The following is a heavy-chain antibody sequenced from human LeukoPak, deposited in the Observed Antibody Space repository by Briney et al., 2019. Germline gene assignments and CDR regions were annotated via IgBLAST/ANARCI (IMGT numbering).Heavy chain of an antibody. D-gene: IGHD6-13*01. V-gene: IGHV4-59*01. CDR1: GGSISSYY. J-gene: IGHJ5*02. CDR3: ARAGVEAAAATAVWEAPDTNWFDP. Sequence: SETLSLTCTGSGGSISSYYWSWIRQAPGKGLEWIGYIYYSESTNYNPSLKSRITISVDTSKEQFSLKLSSVTAADTAVYYCARAGVEAAAATAVWEAPDTNWFDPWGQGTLVTVSS. CDR2: IYYSEST.